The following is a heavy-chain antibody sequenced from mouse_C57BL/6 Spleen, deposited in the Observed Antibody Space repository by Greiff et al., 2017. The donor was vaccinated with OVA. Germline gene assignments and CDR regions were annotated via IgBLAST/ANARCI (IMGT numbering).Heavy chain of an antibody. CDR1: GYTFTDYY. J-gene: IGHJ4*01. Sequence: EVQLQQSGPELVKPGASVKISCKASGYTFTDYYMNWVKQSHGKSLEWIGDINPNNGGTSYNQKFKGKATLTVDKSSSTAYMELRSLTSEDSAVYYCARYDGGYYAMDYWGQGTSVTVSS. CDR2: INPNNGGT. CDR3: ARYDGGYYAMDY. V-gene: IGHV1-26*01. D-gene: IGHD2-3*01.